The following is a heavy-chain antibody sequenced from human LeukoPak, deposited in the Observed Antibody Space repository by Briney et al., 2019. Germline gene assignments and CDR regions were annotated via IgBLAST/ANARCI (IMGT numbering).Heavy chain of an antibody. CDR2: IKQDGSEK. Sequence: GGSLRLSCAASGFTFSSYWMSWVRQAPGKGLEWVANIKQDGSEKYYVDFVKGRFTISRDNAKNSLYLQMNSLRAEDTAVYYCAREKAAAGYYFDYWGQGTLVTVSS. D-gene: IGHD6-13*01. CDR1: GFTFSSYW. J-gene: IGHJ4*02. CDR3: AREKAAAGYYFDY. V-gene: IGHV3-7*03.